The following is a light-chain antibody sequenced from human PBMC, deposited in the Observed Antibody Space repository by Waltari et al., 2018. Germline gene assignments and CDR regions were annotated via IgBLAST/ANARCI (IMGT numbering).Light chain of an antibody. CDR2: GAT. V-gene: IGLV2-23*01. CDR3: FSFVAANSFV. CDR1: SNDIGNYDL. Sequence: QSALTQPASVSGSPGQSITLSCTGTSNDIGNYDLVSWYQQRPVEAPKLLMYGATKRPSGVSNRFSGSKSGKTASLTSSGLQTEDEADYYCFSFVAANSFVFGPGTKVTVL. J-gene: IGLJ1*01.